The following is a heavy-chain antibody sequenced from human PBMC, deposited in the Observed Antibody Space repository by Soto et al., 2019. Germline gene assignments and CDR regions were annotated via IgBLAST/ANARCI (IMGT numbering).Heavy chain of an antibody. CDR2: IFYTGTT. Sequence: PSETLSLTCSVSGGSINYNSYYWGWIRQPPGKGLEWVGGIFYTGTTYYSPSLKDRVTISVDTSKNSFSPNLTSVTAADTAVYFSARLVVVAPVANAWGQGTLVTVS. CDR3: ARLVVVAPVANA. D-gene: IGHD2-2*01. V-gene: IGHV4-39*02. CDR1: GGSINYNSYY. J-gene: IGHJ5*02.